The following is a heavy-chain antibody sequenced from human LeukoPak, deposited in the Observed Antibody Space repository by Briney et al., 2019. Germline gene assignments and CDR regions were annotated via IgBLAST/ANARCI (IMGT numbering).Heavy chain of an antibody. J-gene: IGHJ4*02. CDR1: GGSISSYY. CDR3: AREASRDGGFGYFDY. V-gene: IGHV4-59*01. CDR2: IYYSGST. Sequence: PSETLSLTCTVSGGSISSYYWSWIRQPPGKGLEWIGYIYYSGSTNYNPSLKSRITISVDTSKNQFSLKLSSVTAADTAVYYCAREASRDGGFGYFDYWGQGTLVTVSS. D-gene: IGHD3-10*01.